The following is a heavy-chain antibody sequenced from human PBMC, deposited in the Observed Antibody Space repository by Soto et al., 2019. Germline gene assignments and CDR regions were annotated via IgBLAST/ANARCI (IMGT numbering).Heavy chain of an antibody. CDR3: ARAGGIATTDDY. CDR1: GYTFTSYD. V-gene: IGHV1-8*01. D-gene: IGHD6-13*01. J-gene: IGHJ4*02. Sequence: GASVKVSCKASGYTFTSYDTNWVRQATGQGLEWMGWMNPNSGNTGYAQKFQGRVTMTRNTSISTAYMELSSLRSEDTAVYYCARAGGIATTDDYWGQGTLVTVSS. CDR2: MNPNSGNT.